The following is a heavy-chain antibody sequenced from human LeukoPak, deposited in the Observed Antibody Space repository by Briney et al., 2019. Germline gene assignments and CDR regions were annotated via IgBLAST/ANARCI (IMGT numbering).Heavy chain of an antibody. CDR2: ISRTGPT. V-gene: IGHV3-23*01. D-gene: IGHD1-20*01. CDR3: ARDFNWNGDAAFDI. CDR1: GFTFGTYD. Sequence: GGSLRLSCAASGFTFGTYDMQWVRQAPGKGLEWVSGISRTGPTYYSDSVRGRFTISRDNSKNTLYLQMNSLRAEDTAVYYCARDFNWNGDAAFDIWGQGTMVTVSS. J-gene: IGHJ3*02.